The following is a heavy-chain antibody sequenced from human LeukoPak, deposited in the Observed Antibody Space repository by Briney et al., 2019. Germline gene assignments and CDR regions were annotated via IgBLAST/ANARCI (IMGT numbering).Heavy chain of an antibody. V-gene: IGHV3-23*01. CDR2: ISGSAGTT. CDR1: GLTFSTYA. D-gene: IGHD6-19*01. J-gene: IGHJ4*02. CDR3: AKTQYIAVAYFDY. Sequence: PGGSLRLPCAASGLTFSTYAMSWVRQAPGKGLEWVSAISGSAGTTHYADSVKGRFTISRDNSKNTLYLQMNSLKVEDTAVYYCAKTQYIAVAYFDYWGQGTLVTVSS.